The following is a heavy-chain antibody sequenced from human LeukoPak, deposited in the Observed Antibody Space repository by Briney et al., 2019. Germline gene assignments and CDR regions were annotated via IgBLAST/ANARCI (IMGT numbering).Heavy chain of an antibody. CDR3: AKSGLAYCSSTSCYAGYYFDY. CDR2: ISYDGSNK. Sequence: GGSLRLSCAASGFTFSSYGMHWVRQAPGKGLEWVAVISYDGSNKYYADSVKGRFTISRDNSKNTLYLQMNSLRAEDTAVYYCAKSGLAYCSSTSCYAGYYFDYWGQGTLVTVSS. J-gene: IGHJ4*02. CDR1: GFTFSSYG. D-gene: IGHD2-2*01. V-gene: IGHV3-30*18.